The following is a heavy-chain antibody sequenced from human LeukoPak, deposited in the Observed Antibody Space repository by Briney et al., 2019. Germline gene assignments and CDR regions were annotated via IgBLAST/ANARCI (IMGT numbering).Heavy chain of an antibody. V-gene: IGHV1-18*01. D-gene: IGHD6-19*01. CDR1: GYTFTNYA. CDR2: ISAYNGNT. CDR3: ARMRGAGVDY. Sequence: ASVEVSCKASGYTFTNYAMNWVRQAPGQGLEWMGWISAYNGNTNYAQKLQGRVTMTTDTSTSTAYMELRSLRSDDTAVYYCARMRGAGVDYWGQGTLVTVSS. J-gene: IGHJ4*02.